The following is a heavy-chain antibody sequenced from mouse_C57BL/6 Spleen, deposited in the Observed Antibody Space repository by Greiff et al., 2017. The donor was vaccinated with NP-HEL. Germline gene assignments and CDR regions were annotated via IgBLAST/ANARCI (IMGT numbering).Heavy chain of an antibody. V-gene: IGHV1-39*01. Sequence: SGPELVKPGASVKISCKASGYSFTDYNMNWVKQSNGKSLEWIGVINPNYGTTSYNQKFKGKATLTVDQSSSTAYMQLNSLTSEDSAVYYCARRYYDYDEGGVYYFDYWGQGTTLTVSS. CDR1: GYSFTDYN. CDR2: INPNYGTT. CDR3: ARRYYDYDEGGVYYFDY. J-gene: IGHJ2*01. D-gene: IGHD2-4*01.